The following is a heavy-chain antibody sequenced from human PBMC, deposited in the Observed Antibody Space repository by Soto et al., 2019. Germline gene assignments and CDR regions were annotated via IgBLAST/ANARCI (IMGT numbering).Heavy chain of an antibody. V-gene: IGHV2-5*02. J-gene: IGHJ4*01. CDR1: GFSLNTSGVG. CDR3: AQEASDDY. D-gene: IGHD6-6*01. CDR2: VYWDDDK. Sequence: QITLKESGPTLVKPTQTLTLTCTFSGFSLNTSGVGVGWIRQPPGKALEWLALVYWDDDKRYSPSLKSRLTTPTATSNDRLVRTKTDKTAVVTGSDFQAQEASDDY.